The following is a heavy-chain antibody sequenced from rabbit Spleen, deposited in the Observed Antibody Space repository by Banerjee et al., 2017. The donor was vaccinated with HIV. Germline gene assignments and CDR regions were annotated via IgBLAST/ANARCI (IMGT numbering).Heavy chain of an antibody. CDR1: GFSFSSSDY. Sequence: QSLEESGGDRVKPGASLPLTCTASGFSFSSSDYMCWVRQAPGKGLEWVSCIAGDSSGFTYSATWAKGRFTCSKTSSTTVTLHMTSLTVADTATYFCARDTGTSFSSYGMDLWGQGTLVTVS. CDR3: ARDTGTSFSSYGMDL. D-gene: IGHD7-1*01. CDR2: IAGDSSGFT. V-gene: IGHV1S40*01. J-gene: IGHJ6*01.